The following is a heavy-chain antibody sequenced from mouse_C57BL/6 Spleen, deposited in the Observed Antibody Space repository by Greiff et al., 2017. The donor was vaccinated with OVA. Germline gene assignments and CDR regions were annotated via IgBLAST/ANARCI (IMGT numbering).Heavy chain of an antibody. CDR1: GFTFSDYG. J-gene: IGHJ1*03. V-gene: IGHV5-17*01. CDR2: ISSGSSTI. Sequence: EVKLVESGGGLVKPGGSLKLSCAASGFTFSDYGMHWVRQAPEKGLEWVAYISSGSSTIYYADTVKGRFTISRDNAKNTLFLQMTSLRSEDTAMYYCARRQSMVTTGSYWYFDVWGTGTTVTVSS. CDR3: ARRQSMVTTGSYWYFDV. D-gene: IGHD2-2*01.